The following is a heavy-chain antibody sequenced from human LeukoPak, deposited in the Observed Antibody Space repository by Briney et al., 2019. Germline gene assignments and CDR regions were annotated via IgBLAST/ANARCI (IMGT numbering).Heavy chain of an antibody. V-gene: IGHV4-34*01. CDR1: GGSFSGYY. J-gene: IGHJ6*03. CDR3: ARAIKQQLVTLYYYYYMDV. Sequence: SETLSLTCAVYGGSFSGYYWNWIRQPPGKGLEWIGEINHSGSTNYNPSLKSRVTISVDTSKNQFSLKLSSVTAADTAVYYCARAIKQQLVTLYYYYYMDVWGKGTTVTVSS. D-gene: IGHD6-13*01. CDR2: INHSGST.